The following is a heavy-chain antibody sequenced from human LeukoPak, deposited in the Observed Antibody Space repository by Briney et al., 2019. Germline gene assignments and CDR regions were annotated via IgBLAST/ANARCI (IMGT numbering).Heavy chain of an antibody. CDR2: IIPILGIA. Sequence: GASVKVSCKASGGTFSSYAISWVRQAPGQGLEWMGRIIPILGIANYAQKFQGRVTITADKSTSTAYMELSSLRSEDTAVYYCARASRSGWAHFYFDYWGQGTLVTV. CDR3: ARASRSGWAHFYFDY. CDR1: GGTFSSYA. D-gene: IGHD6-19*01. J-gene: IGHJ4*02. V-gene: IGHV1-69*04.